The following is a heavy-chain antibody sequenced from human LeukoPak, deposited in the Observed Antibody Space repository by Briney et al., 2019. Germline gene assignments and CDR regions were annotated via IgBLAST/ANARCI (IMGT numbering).Heavy chain of an antibody. CDR3: ASSTITATLDY. D-gene: IGHD5-24*01. J-gene: IGHJ4*02. CDR1: GFTFSSYG. Sequence: GGSLRLSCAASGFTFSSYGMHWVRQAPGKGLERVAVIWYDGSNKYYADSVKGRFTISRDNSKNTLYLQMNSLRAEDTAVYYCASSTITATLDYWGQGTLVTVSS. V-gene: IGHV3-33*01. CDR2: IWYDGSNK.